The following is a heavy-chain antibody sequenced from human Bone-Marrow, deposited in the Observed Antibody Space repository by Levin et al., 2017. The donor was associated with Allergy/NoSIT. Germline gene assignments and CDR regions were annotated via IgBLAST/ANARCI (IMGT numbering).Heavy chain of an antibody. V-gene: IGHV1-69*06. CDR2: IIPIFDKA. D-gene: IGHD2-2*01. J-gene: IGHJ1*01. Sequence: ASVKVSCKASGGTFNDHVTSWVRQVPGQGLEWMGGIIPIFDKADYIEKFKGRVTITADKSTSTAYLELSSLTPEDTAVYYCAREVGDCGSSSCSLHHWGQGTLVIVSS. CDR3: AREVGDCGSSSCSLHH. CDR1: GGTFNDHV.